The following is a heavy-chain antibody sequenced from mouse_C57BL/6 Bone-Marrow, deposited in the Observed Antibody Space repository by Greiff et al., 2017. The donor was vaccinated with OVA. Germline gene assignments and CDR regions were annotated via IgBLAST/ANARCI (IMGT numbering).Heavy chain of an antibody. CDR2: IWSGGST. CDR3: ARNFPEDY. Sequence: QVQLQQSGPGLVQPSQSLSITCTVSGFSLTSYGVHWVRQSPGKGLEWLGVIWSGGSTDSNAAFISRLSISKDNSKSQVFFKMNSLQADDTAIYYCARNFPEDYWGQGTSVTVSS. CDR1: GFSLTSYG. J-gene: IGHJ4*01. V-gene: IGHV2-2*01.